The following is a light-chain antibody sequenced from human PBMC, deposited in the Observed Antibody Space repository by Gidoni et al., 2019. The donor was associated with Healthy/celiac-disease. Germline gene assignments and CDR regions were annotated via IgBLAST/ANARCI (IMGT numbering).Light chain of an antibody. CDR1: QRVSCY. Sequence: EIVLPQSPATLSLSPGERATLSCRACQRVSCYLAWYQQKPGQAPRLLIYEASNRATGIPARFSGSGSGTDFTLTISSLEPEDCAVYYCQRRSNWLTFGGGTKVEIK. J-gene: IGKJ4*01. V-gene: IGKV3-11*01. CDR2: EAS. CDR3: QRRSNWLT.